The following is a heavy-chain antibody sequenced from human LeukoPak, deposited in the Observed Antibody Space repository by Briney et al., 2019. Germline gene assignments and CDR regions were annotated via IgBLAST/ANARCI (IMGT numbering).Heavy chain of an antibody. CDR2: VSWNSGSI. Sequence: RRSLRLSCADPGFTFDDYSMHWVRHDLGKSLWWVSGVSWNSGSIGYADSVKGRFTTSRDNTTNSLYLQMNSLRAEDTALYYCAKGGIQLWAHDVFDIWGQGTMVTVSS. CDR1: GFTFDDYS. D-gene: IGHD5-18*01. V-gene: IGHV3-9*01. J-gene: IGHJ3*02. CDR3: AKGGIQLWAHDVFDI.